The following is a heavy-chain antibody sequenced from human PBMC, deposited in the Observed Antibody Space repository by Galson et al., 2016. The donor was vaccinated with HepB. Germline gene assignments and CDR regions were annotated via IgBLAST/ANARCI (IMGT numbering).Heavy chain of an antibody. CDR1: GGSFSGYY. CDR2: INHSGST. V-gene: IGHV4-34*01. CDR3: ARGDNPDYGDYASAYYYMDV. J-gene: IGHJ6*03. D-gene: IGHD4-17*01. Sequence: ETLSLTCAVYGGSFSGYYWSWIRQPPGKGLEWIGEINHSGSTNYNPSLKGRVAISVETSKNQFSLKLSSVTAADTAVYYCARGDNPDYGDYASAYYYMDVWGKGTTVTVSS.